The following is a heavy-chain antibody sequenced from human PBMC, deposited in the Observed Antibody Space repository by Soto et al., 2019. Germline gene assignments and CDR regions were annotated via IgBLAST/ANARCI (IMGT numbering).Heavy chain of an antibody. D-gene: IGHD5-18*01. CDR3: ARISGYSYGLPPYFGY. CDR2: IYYSGST. CDR1: GGSVSSGSYY. Sequence: QVQLQESGPGLVKPSETLSLTCTVSGGSVSSGSYYWSWIRQPPGKGLEWIGYIYYSGSTNYNPSLKSRVTISVDTSKNQFSLKLSSVNAADPAVYYCARISGYSYGLPPYFGYWGQGTLVTVSS. J-gene: IGHJ4*02. V-gene: IGHV4-61*01.